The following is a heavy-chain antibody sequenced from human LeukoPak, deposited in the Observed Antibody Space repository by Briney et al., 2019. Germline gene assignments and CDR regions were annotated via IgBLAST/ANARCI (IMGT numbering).Heavy chain of an antibody. V-gene: IGHV3-11*06. D-gene: IGHD2-2*01. J-gene: IGHJ6*04. CDR3: ARESGAVVPAAMHYYYGMDV. CDR2: ISISSSYT. CDR1: GFTFSDYY. Sequence: GGSLRLSCAASGFTFSDYYMSWIRQAPGKGLEWVSYISISSSYTNYADSVKGRFTISRDNAKNSLYLQMNSLRAEDTAVYYCARESGAVVPAAMHYYYGMDVWGKGTTVTVSS.